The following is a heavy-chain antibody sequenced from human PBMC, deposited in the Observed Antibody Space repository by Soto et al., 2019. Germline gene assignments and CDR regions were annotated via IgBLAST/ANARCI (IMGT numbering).Heavy chain of an antibody. Sequence: PGGSLRLSCAASGFTFSSYAMSWVRQAPGKGLEWVGFIRSKAFGETTEYAASVKGRFTISRDDSKSIAYLQMNSLKTEDTAVYYCSRIYCSTISCYENYWGQGTRVTVSS. CDR1: GFTFSSYA. J-gene: IGHJ4*02. V-gene: IGHV3-49*04. CDR2: IRSKAFGETT. D-gene: IGHD2-2*01. CDR3: SRIYCSTISCYENY.